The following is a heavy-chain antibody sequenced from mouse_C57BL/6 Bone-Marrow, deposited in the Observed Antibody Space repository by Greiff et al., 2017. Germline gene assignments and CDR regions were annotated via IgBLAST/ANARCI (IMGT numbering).Heavy chain of an antibody. V-gene: IGHV5-15*01. Sequence: EVQGVESGGGLVQPGGSLKLSCAASGFTFSDYGMAWVRQAPRKGPEWVAFISNLAYSIYYADTVTGRFTIPRENAKNTLYLEMCSLRSEDTAMYYCARLFMITTRRTFAYRGQGTLVTVAA. J-gene: IGHJ3*01. CDR3: ARLFMITTRRTFAY. CDR2: ISNLAYSI. D-gene: IGHD2-4*01. CDR1: GFTFSDYG.